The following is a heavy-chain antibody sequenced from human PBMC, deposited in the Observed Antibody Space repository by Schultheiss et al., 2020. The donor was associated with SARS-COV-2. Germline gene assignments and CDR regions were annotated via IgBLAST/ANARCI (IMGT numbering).Heavy chain of an antibody. CDR3: AKDDSYFYDSSGYQPYYYYGMDV. D-gene: IGHD3-22*01. V-gene: IGHV3-43D*04. CDR2: ISWDGGST. Sequence: ESLKISCAASGFTFDDYAMHWVRQAPGKGLEWVSLISWDGGSTYYADSVKGRFTISRDNSKNTLYLQMNSLRAEDTAVYYCAKDDSYFYDSSGYQPYYYYGMDVWGQGTTVT. J-gene: IGHJ6*02. CDR1: GFTFDDYA.